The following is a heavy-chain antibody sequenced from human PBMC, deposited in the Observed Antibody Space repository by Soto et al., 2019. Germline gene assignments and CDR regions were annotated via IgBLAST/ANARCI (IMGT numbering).Heavy chain of an antibody. CDR3: ARALAWGPGYYFDY. D-gene: IGHD3-10*01. V-gene: IGHV4-61*01. Sequence: SETLSLTXTVSGGSVSSGSYYWSWIRQPPGKGLEWIGYIYYSGSTNYNPSLKSRVTMTRDTSISTAYMELSRLRSDDTAVYYCARALAWGPGYYFDYWGQGTLVTVSS. J-gene: IGHJ4*02. CDR2: IYYSGST. CDR1: GGSVSSGSYY.